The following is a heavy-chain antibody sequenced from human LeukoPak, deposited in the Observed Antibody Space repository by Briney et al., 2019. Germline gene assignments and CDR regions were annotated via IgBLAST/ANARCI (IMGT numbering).Heavy chain of an antibody. Sequence: QPGGSLRLSCAASGFTFSSYTMSWVRQAPGRGLEWVSVIYSGGSTYYVDSVKGRFTISRDNSKNTLHLLMNSLRAEDTAVCFCARSKPPAVKDYYGLDVWGQGTTVTVSS. J-gene: IGHJ6*02. D-gene: IGHD6-13*01. CDR1: GFTFSSYT. V-gene: IGHV3-66*01. CDR3: ARSKPPAVKDYYGLDV. CDR2: IYSGGST.